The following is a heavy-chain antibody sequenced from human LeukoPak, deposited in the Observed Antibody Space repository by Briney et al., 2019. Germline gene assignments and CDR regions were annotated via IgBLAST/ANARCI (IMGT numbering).Heavy chain of an antibody. V-gene: IGHV3-9*01. J-gene: IGHJ4*02. D-gene: IGHD3-3*01. CDR2: ISWNSGSI. CDR3: ASLYYDFWSGYRFFDY. Sequence: GGSLRLSCAASGFTFDDYAMHWVRQAPGKGLERVSGISWNSGSIGYANSVKGRFTISRDNAKNSLYLQMNSLRAEDTAVYYCASLYYDFWSGYRFFDYWGQGTLVTVSS. CDR1: GFTFDDYA.